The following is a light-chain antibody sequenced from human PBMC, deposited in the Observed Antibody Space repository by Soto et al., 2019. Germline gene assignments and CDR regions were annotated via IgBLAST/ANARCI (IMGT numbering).Light chain of an antibody. CDR2: DQS. V-gene: IGKV3-11*01. J-gene: IGKJ4*01. CDR1: ENVSSY. Sequence: IVMTQSPGTLSVSPGERTTLSCRASENVSSYLAWNKQKPGQPPRPLTFDQSNRAIGTPARFSGSGSGTDFTLTISSLQLDYFPVYSCKQRSHWHRLTVPGGTK. CDR3: KQRSHWHRLT.